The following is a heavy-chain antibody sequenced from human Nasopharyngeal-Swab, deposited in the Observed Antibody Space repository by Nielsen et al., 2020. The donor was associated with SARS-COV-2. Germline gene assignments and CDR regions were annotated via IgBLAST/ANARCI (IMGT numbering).Heavy chain of an antibody. J-gene: IGHJ6*02. CDR2: IVVGSGNT. D-gene: IGHD4-11*01. Sequence: SVKVSCKASGFTFTSSAVQWVRQARGQRLEWIGWIVVGSGNTNYAQKFLERVTITRDMSTSTAYMELSSLRSEDTAVYYCAAYSSGPYYYYYGMDVWGQGTTVTVSS. CDR3: AAYSSGPYYYYYGMDV. V-gene: IGHV1-58*01. CDR1: GFTFTSSA.